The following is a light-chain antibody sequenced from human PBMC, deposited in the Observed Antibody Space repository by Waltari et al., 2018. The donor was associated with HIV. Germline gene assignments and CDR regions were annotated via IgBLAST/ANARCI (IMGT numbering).Light chain of an antibody. CDR3: AAWDDSLHGVV. CDR1: SSNIGNND. V-gene: IGLV1-36*01. J-gene: IGLJ3*02. CDR2: HND. Sequence: QSVLTQPPSVSEAPRQRVTMSCSGSSSNIGNNDVNWYQKLPGKAPKLLIYHNDLLSSGVSDRFSGSKSGTSASLAISGLQSEDEADYYCAAWDDSLHGVVFGGGTKLTVL.